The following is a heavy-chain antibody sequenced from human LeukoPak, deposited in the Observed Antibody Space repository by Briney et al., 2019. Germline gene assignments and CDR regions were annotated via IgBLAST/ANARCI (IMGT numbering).Heavy chain of an antibody. CDR3: ARGPSYLLAAFDI. Sequence: PSETLSLTCTVSGYSISSGYYWGWIRQPPGKGLEWIGSIYHSGSTYYNPSLKSRVTISVDTSKNQFSLKLSSVTAADTAVYYCARGPSYLLAAFDIWGQGTMVTVSS. V-gene: IGHV4-38-2*02. J-gene: IGHJ3*02. CDR2: IYHSGST. CDR1: GYSISSGYY. D-gene: IGHD3-3*01.